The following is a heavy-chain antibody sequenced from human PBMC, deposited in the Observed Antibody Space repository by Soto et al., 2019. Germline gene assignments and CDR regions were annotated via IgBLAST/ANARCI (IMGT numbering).Heavy chain of an antibody. V-gene: IGHV3-23*01. J-gene: IGHJ4*02. CDR1: GFTFSSYA. CDR2: ISGSGGST. Sequence: GGSLRLSCAASGFTFSSYAMSWVRQAPGKGLEWVSAISGSGGSTCYADSVKGRFTISRDNSKNTLYLQMNSLRAEDTAVYYCAKISSSWYFGYWGQGTLVTVSS. CDR3: AKISSSWYFGY. D-gene: IGHD6-13*01.